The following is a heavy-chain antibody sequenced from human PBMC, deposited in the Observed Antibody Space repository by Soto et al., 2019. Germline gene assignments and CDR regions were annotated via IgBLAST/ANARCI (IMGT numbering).Heavy chain of an antibody. CDR1: ASSVSSAYF. V-gene: IGHV4-38-2*01. CDR2: IFHTGGT. D-gene: IGHD2-15*01. J-gene: IGHJ3*02. Sequence: AALSLKFAVPASSVSSAYFWGWIRQPPGKGLEWIATIFHTGGTYYNPSLKSRVTISVDTSNNQFSLRLNSVTAADTALYFCARTWLAGGTPADAFDIWAQGTMVTVSS. CDR3: ARTWLAGGTPADAFDI.